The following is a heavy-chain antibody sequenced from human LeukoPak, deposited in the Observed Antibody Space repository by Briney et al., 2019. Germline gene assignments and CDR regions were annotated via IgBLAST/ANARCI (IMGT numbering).Heavy chain of an antibody. CDR1: GGSISSYY. V-gene: IGHV4-59*01. J-gene: IGHJ6*02. Sequence: TSETLSLTCTVSGGSISSYYWSWIRQPPGKGLEWIGYIYYSGSTNYNPSLKSRVTISVDTSKNQFSLKLSSVTAADTAVYYCARDPLGYYGMDVWGQGTTFTVSS. CDR2: IYYSGST. CDR3: ARDPLGYYGMDV.